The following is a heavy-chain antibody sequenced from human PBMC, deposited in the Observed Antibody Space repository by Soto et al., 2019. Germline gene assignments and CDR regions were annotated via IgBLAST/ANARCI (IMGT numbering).Heavy chain of an antibody. D-gene: IGHD4-17*01. Sequence: ASVKVSCKASGGTFSSYAISWVRQAPGQGLEWMGGSIPIFGTANYAQKFQGRVTITADESTSTAYMELSSLRSEDTAVYYCARDGANDYDDALDYWGQGTLVTVSS. CDR2: SIPIFGTA. CDR1: GGTFSSYA. J-gene: IGHJ4*02. V-gene: IGHV1-69*13. CDR3: ARDGANDYDDALDY.